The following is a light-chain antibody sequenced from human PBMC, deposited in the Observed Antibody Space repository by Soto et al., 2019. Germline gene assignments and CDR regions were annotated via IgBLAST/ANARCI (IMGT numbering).Light chain of an antibody. J-gene: IGKJ4*01. CDR1: QGIRID. Sequence: DIQMTQSPSSLSASVGDRVTITCRASQGIRIDLDWYQQKPGKAPKRLIYGASSLQSGVPSRFSGSGSGTEFTLTISSLQPEDFATYYCLQHNSYPLTFGGGTKVEIK. CDR3: LQHNSYPLT. CDR2: GAS. V-gene: IGKV1-17*01.